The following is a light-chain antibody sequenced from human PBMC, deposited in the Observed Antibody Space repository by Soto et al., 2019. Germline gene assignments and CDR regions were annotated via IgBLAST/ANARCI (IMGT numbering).Light chain of an antibody. J-gene: IGKJ1*01. CDR2: GAS. Sequence: DIQMTQSPSSLSASVGDRVTITCRASQSINSYLNWYQHMPGKAPKVLIYGASTLQSGVPSRFSGSGSGTDFTLTISSLQPEDFATYYCQQSYNTPRTFGQGTKVEVK. CDR3: QQSYNTPRT. CDR1: QSINSY. V-gene: IGKV1-39*01.